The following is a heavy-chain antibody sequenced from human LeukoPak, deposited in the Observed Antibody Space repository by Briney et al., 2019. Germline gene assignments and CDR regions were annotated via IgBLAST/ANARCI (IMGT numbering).Heavy chain of an antibody. D-gene: IGHD3-9*01. J-gene: IGHJ4*02. CDR2: IYNSGST. CDR3: GRAVGSFDWLPLFDY. CDR1: GYSISSGYY. V-gene: IGHV4-38-2*02. Sequence: SETLSLTCTVSGYSISSGYYWGWIRQSPGKGLEWIGSIYNSGSTYYNPSLKSRVTISVDTSKNQFYLKLSSVTAADTAVYYCGRAVGSFDWLPLFDYWGQGTLVTVSS.